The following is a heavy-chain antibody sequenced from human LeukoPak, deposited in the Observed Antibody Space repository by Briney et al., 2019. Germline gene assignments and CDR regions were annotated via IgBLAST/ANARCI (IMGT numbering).Heavy chain of an antibody. J-gene: IGHJ4*02. CDR1: GYTFTSYD. Sequence: ASVKVSCKASGYTFTSYDINWVRQATGQGLEWMGWMNPNSGNTGYAQKFRGRVTMTRNTSISTAYMELSSLRSEDTAVYYCARSPITFGGVKTPDYWGQGTLVTVSS. D-gene: IGHD3-16*01. CDR3: ARSPITFGGVKTPDY. V-gene: IGHV1-8*01. CDR2: MNPNSGNT.